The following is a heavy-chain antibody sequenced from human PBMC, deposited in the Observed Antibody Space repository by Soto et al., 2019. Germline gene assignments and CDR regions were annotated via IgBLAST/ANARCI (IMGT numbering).Heavy chain of an antibody. D-gene: IGHD1-20*01. J-gene: IGHJ4*02. CDR3: AKDSNWNPYYFDY. V-gene: IGHV3-23*01. CDR1: GFTFSSYA. CDR2: ISGSGDST. Sequence: GGSLRLSCAASGFTFSSYAMSWVRQAPGKGLEWVSAISGSGDSTYYADSVKGRFTISRDNSKNTLYLQMNSLRAEDTAVYYCAKDSNWNPYYFDYWGQGTLVTVSS.